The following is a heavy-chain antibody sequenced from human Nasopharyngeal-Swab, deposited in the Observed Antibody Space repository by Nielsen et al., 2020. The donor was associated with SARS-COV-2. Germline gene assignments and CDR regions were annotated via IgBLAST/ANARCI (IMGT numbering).Heavy chain of an antibody. J-gene: IGHJ5*02. CDR3: AKEGATRWFDP. CDR1: GVSISSQY. V-gene: IGHV4-59*11. D-gene: IGHD1/OR15-1a*01. CDR2: ISHNSGT. Sequence: SETLSLTCTVSGVSISSQYWSWIRQPPGKGLEGIGYISHNSGTNYNPSLKSRVTMFMDTSKNQFSLKLRSVTAADTAVYYCAKEGATRWFDPWGQGTLVTVSS.